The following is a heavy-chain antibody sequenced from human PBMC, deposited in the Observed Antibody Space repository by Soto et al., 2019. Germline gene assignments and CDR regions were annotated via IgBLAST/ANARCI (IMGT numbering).Heavy chain of an antibody. CDR3: AKGTRGPLYYYYGMDV. CDR2: ISGSGGST. Sequence: GGSLRLSCAASGFTFSSYAMSWVRQAPGKGLEWVSAISGSGGSTYYADSVKGRFTISRDNSKNTLYLQMNSLRAEDTAVYYCAKGTRGPLYYYYGMDVWGQGTTVTVSS. J-gene: IGHJ6*02. CDR1: GFTFSSYA. V-gene: IGHV3-23*01. D-gene: IGHD6-25*01.